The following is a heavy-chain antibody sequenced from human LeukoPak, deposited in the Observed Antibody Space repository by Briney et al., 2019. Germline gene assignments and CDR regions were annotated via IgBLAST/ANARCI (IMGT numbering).Heavy chain of an antibody. Sequence: KPGGSLRLSCAASGFTFSSYSMNWVRLAPGKGLEWVASISGSSGSIYYADSVKGRFTISRDNAKNSLYLQMNSLRAEDTAVYYCARANPPAISFFDRWGQGTLVSVSS. CDR1: GFTFSSYS. V-gene: IGHV3-21*01. J-gene: IGHJ4*02. CDR2: ISGSSGSI. D-gene: IGHD3-9*01. CDR3: ARANPPAISFFDR.